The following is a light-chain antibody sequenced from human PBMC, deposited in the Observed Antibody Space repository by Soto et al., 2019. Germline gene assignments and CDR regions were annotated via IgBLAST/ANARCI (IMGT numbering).Light chain of an antibody. CDR1: SSDVGSYNF. Sequence: HSVLAQPASVSGSPGQSITISCTRTSSDVGSYNFVSWYQQHPGEVPKVMIYEVSKRPSGVSDRFSGSKSGNTASLTISGLQAEDEADYYCCADAGRSTYVFGTGTKVTV. CDR2: EVS. V-gene: IGLV2-23*02. CDR3: CADAGRSTYV. J-gene: IGLJ1*01.